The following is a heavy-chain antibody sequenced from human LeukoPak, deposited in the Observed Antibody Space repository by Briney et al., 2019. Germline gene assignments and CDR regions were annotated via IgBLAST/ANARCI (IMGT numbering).Heavy chain of an antibody. J-gene: IGHJ4*02. V-gene: IGHV3-23*01. CDR2: ISGSEGST. CDR1: GFTFSSYA. D-gene: IGHD5-18*01. Sequence: QPGGSLRLSCAASGFTFSSYAMSWVRQAPGKGLEWVSAISGSEGSTYYADSVRGRFTISRDNSKNTLFLQMNSLRADDTAVYYCAKDRGSWLWFYVFDYWGQGTLVTVSS. CDR3: AKDRGSWLWFYVFDY.